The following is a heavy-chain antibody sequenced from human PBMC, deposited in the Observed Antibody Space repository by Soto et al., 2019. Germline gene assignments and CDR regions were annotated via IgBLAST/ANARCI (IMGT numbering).Heavy chain of an antibody. Sequence: PVGSLRLSCAASGFSFGDRYMSWLRQAPGQGLEWLGYIGGRGSPQQYADSLKGRISISRDNSKNTLYLQMNRLRAEDTAVYYCAKGQSTYYDFWSRYYDWFDPWGQGTLVTVSS. D-gene: IGHD3-3*01. CDR3: AKGQSTYYDFWSRYYDWFDP. V-gene: IGHV3-11*01. CDR1: GFSFGDRY. CDR2: IGGRGSPQ. J-gene: IGHJ5*02.